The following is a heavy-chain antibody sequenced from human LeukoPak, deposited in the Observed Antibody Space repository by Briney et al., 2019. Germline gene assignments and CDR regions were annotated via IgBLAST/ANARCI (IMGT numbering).Heavy chain of an antibody. CDR3: ARAGGYGLIDY. CDR2: INPRLST. CDR1: GGSFSGYY. J-gene: IGHJ4*02. Sequence: AETLSLTCVVYGGSFSGYYWSWIRQTPGKGLEWIGEINPRLSTNYNPSLKSRVTISLDQSKNPFSLKVGSMTAADTAVYYCARAGGYGLIDYWGQGTMVTVSS. V-gene: IGHV4-34*01. D-gene: IGHD5-18*01.